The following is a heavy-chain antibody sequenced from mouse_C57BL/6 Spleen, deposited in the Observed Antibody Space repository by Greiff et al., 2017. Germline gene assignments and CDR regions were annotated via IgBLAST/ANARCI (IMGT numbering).Heavy chain of an antibody. CDR3: TRSHWAYYAIDY. D-gene: IGHD4-1*01. Sequence: QVQLQQPGAELVRPGASVTLSCKASGYPFTDYEMHWVKQTPVHGLEWIGDIDPETGGTDYNQKFKGKAILTADKSSSTAYMELRSLTSEDSAVYYYTRSHWAYYAIDYYGPRITVSFSS. V-gene: IGHV1-15*01. CDR2: IDPETGGT. J-gene: IGHJ4*01. CDR1: GYPFTDYE.